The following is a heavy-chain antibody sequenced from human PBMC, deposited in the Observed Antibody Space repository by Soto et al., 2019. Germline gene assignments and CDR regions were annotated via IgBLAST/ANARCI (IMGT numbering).Heavy chain of an antibody. V-gene: IGHV4-4*02. CDR1: GGSISSSNW. CDR3: ERDVVKNLESGWSTRWFDT. CDR2: IYHSGST. Sequence: SETLSLTCAVSGGSISSSNWWSWVRQPPGKGLEWIGEIYHSGSTNYNPSLKSRVTMSVDTSKNQFSLKLSSVTAADTAVYYCERDVVKNLESGWSTRWFDTWGQGTLVTVSS. J-gene: IGHJ5*02. D-gene: IGHD6-19*01.